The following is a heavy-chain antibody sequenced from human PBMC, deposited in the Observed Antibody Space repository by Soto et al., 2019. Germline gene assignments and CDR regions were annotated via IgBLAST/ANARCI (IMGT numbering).Heavy chain of an antibody. CDR3: ARGTLAAAGPYFDY. CDR1: GFTFSSYG. V-gene: IGHV3-33*01. Sequence: QVQVVESGGGVVQPGRSLRLSCAASGFTFSSYGMHWVRQAPDKGLEWVAVIWYDGSKKYYADSVKGRFTISRDNSINTLYLQMNSLRAEDTAVYYCARGTLAAAGPYFDYWGQGTLVTVSS. D-gene: IGHD6-13*01. CDR2: IWYDGSKK. J-gene: IGHJ4*02.